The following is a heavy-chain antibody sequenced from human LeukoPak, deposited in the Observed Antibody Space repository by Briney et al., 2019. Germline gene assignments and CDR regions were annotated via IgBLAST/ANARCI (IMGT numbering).Heavy chain of an antibody. CDR3: AKDLYDSSGLFDY. CDR1: GFTFSSYA. J-gene: IGHJ4*02. Sequence: GGSLRLSCAASGFTFSSYAMSWVRQAPGKGLEWVSAISGSGGSTYYADSVKGRFTISRDNSENTLYLQMNSLRAEDTAVYYCAKDLYDSSGLFDYWGQGTLVTVSS. V-gene: IGHV3-23*01. D-gene: IGHD3-22*01. CDR2: ISGSGGST.